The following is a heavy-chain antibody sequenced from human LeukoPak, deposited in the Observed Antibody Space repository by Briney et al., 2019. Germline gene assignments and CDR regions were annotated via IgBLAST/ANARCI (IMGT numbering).Heavy chain of an antibody. V-gene: IGHV4-59*01. CDR3: ARPVSSGSYSGAFDI. J-gene: IGHJ3*02. CDR1: GGSISSYY. CDR2: VYYSGST. D-gene: IGHD3-10*01. Sequence: SETLSLTCTVSGGSISSYYWSWIRQPPGKGLEWIGYVYYSGSTDYNPSLESRVTISVDTSKNHFSLKLNSLTAADTAVYYCARPVSSGSYSGAFDIWGQGTRATVSS.